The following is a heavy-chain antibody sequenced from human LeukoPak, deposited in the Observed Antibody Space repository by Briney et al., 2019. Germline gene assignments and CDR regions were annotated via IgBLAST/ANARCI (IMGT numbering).Heavy chain of an antibody. CDR1: GVSFSGYC. CDR2: INHSGST. V-gene: IGHV4-34*01. D-gene: IGHD6-19*01. Sequence: PSETLSLTCAVYGVSFSGYCWSWIRQPPGKGLEWMGEINHSGSTNYNPSLKSRVPISVDTSKSQFSLKLSSVTAADTAVYYCARVVQWLVAFYIWGPGTMVTVAS. CDR3: ARVVQWLVAFYI. J-gene: IGHJ3*02.